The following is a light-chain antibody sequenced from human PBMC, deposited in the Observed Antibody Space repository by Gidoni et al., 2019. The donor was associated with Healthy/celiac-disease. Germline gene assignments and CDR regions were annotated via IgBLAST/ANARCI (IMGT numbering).Light chain of an antibody. CDR2: LNSDGSH. Sequence: QLVLTQSPSASASLGAPVKLTCTLSSGHSSYAIAWHQQQPEKGPRYLMKLNSDGSHSKGDGIPDRFSGSSSGAERYLTLSSLQSEDEADYYCQTWGTGMVFGGGTKLTVL. CDR3: QTWGTGMV. J-gene: IGLJ2*01. V-gene: IGLV4-69*01. CDR1: SGHSSYA.